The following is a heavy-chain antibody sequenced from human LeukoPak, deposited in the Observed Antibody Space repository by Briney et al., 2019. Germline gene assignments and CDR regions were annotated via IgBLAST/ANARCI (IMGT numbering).Heavy chain of an antibody. CDR3: AKETYYYDSSGYLRPGFFDY. V-gene: IGHV3-21*01. CDR1: GFTFSSYD. CDR2: ISSSSSDI. D-gene: IGHD3-22*01. J-gene: IGHJ4*02. Sequence: PGGSLRLSCATSGFTFSSYDMNWVRQAPGKGLEWVSSISSSSSDIYYADSVKGRFTISRDNAKNSLYLQMNSLRAEDTAVYYCAKETYYYDSSGYLRPGFFDYWGQGTLVTVSS.